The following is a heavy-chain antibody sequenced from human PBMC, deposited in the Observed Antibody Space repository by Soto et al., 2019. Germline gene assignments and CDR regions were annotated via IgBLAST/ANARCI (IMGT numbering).Heavy chain of an antibody. CDR2: ISYDGSNK. CDR3: AKASLVATRSPFDY. D-gene: IGHD5-12*01. CDR1: GFTFSSYG. Sequence: GGSLRLSCAASGFTFSSYGMHWVRQAPGKGLEWVAVISYDGSNKYYADSVKGRFTISRDNSKNTLYLQMNSLRAEDTAVYYCAKASLVATRSPFDYWGQGTLVTVSS. V-gene: IGHV3-30*18. J-gene: IGHJ4*02.